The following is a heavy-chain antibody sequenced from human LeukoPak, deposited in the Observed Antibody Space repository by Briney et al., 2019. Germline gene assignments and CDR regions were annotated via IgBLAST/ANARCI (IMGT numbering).Heavy chain of an antibody. D-gene: IGHD5-18*01. CDR2: INPNSGGT. J-gene: IGHJ6*03. CDR3: ATDSESDTARAPEDYCYYYMDV. V-gene: IGHV1-2*02. Sequence: GASVKVSCKASGYTFTGYYMHWVRQAPGQGLEWMGWINPNSGGTNYAQTFQGRVTMTRDTSISTAYMELSRMRSDDTAVYYCATDSESDTARAPEDYCYYYMDVWGKGTTVTVSS. CDR1: GYTFTGYY.